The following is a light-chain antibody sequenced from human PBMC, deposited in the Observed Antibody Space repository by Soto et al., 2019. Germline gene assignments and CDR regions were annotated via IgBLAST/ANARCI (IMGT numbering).Light chain of an antibody. J-gene: IGLJ3*02. CDR2: EVN. Sequence: QSALTQPPSASGSPGQSVTISCTGTSSDVGDYNYVSWYQQHPGKAPKLIIYEVNKRPSGVPDRFSGSKSGNTSSLTVSGLQAEDEADYYCSSYAGSNTFLFGGGTTLTVL. V-gene: IGLV2-8*01. CDR3: SSYAGSNTFL. CDR1: SSDVGDYNY.